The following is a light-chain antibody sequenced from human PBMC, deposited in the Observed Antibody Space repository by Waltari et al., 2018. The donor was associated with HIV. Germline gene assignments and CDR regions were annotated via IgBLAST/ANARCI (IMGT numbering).Light chain of an antibody. Sequence: SALTQPASVSGSPGQSITISCTGTSSDLGTYNFVSWYQHHPGKAPKLLIYEVSSRPSGVSTRFSGSKYGNTASLTISGLQADDEADYSCSSDTRDSRFVFGTGTTVTVL. V-gene: IGLV2-14*01. CDR1: SSDLGTYNF. J-gene: IGLJ1*01. CDR3: SSDTRDSRFV. CDR2: EVS.